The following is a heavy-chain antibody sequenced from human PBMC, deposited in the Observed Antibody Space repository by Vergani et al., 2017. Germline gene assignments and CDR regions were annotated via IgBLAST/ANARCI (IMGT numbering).Heavy chain of an antibody. CDR2: IYTSGAS. Sequence: QVQLQESGPGLVKPSQTLSLICTVSGGSFSTGGQSWTWLRQSAGKGLEWIGRIYTSGASNYNPSLRSRSIMSVDASKNQFSLWVNSVAAADTAVYFCARASLRALVGYYYYMDVWGKGKTVVVSS. CDR1: GGSFSTGGQS. V-gene: IGHV4-61*02. CDR3: ARASLRALVGYYYYMDV. J-gene: IGHJ6*03. D-gene: IGHD3-16*02.